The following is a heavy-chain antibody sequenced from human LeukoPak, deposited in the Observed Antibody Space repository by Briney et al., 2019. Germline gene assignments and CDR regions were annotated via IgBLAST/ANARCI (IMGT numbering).Heavy chain of an antibody. CDR3: ARGSPKSILRYLDWLLTPPYFDY. J-gene: IGHJ4*02. CDR2: INHSGST. D-gene: IGHD3-9*01. Sequence: PSETLSLTCAVYGGSFSGYYWSWIRQPPGKGLEWIGEINHSGSTNYNPSLKSRVTISVDTSKNQFSLKLSSVTAADTAVYYCARGSPKSILRYLDWLLTPPYFDYWGQGTLVTVSS. V-gene: IGHV4-34*01. CDR1: GGSFSGYY.